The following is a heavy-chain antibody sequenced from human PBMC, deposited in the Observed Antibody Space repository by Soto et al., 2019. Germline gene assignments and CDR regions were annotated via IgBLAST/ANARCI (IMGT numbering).Heavy chain of an antibody. CDR1: GVTFSSYA. Sequence: GGSLRLSCAASGVTFSSYAMSWVRQAPGKGLEWVSAISGSGGSTYYADFVKGRFTILRDNSKNSLYMQMNSLRAEATAVYCCAKVPYSSGVDWFDPWGQGTLVTVSS. CDR3: AKVPYSSGVDWFDP. J-gene: IGHJ5*02. D-gene: IGHD6-19*01. CDR2: ISGSGGST. V-gene: IGHV3-23*01.